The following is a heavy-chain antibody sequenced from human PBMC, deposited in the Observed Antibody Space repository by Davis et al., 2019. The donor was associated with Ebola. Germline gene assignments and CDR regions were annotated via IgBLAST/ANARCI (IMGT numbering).Heavy chain of an antibody. Sequence: GESLKISCAASGFTFSSYWMSWVRQAPGKGLEWVANIKQDGSEKYYVDSVKGRFTISRDNAKNSLYLQMNSLRADDTAVYYCARDYSSGWFGEDYYGMDVWGQGTTVTVSS. CDR3: ARDYSSGWFGEDYYGMDV. J-gene: IGHJ6*02. V-gene: IGHV3-7*01. CDR2: IKQDGSEK. CDR1: GFTFSSYW. D-gene: IGHD6-19*01.